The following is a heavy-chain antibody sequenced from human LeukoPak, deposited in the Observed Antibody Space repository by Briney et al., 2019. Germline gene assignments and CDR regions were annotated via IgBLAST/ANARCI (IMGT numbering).Heavy chain of an antibody. Sequence: GGFLRLSFAASGFTFSSYAMSWFRQAPGKGLGWVSALSGSGEYTYSADSVKGRFTISRDNSKNMLYLQMNSLRAEDTAVYYCATITYFDYIWGRFVSWGQGTLVTVSS. CDR2: LSGSGEYT. D-gene: IGHD3-16*01. CDR1: GFTFSSYA. J-gene: IGHJ4*02. CDR3: ATITYFDYIWGRFVS. V-gene: IGHV3-23*01.